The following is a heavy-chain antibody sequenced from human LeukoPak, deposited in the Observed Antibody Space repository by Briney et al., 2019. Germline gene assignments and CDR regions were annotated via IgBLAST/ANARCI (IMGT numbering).Heavy chain of an antibody. D-gene: IGHD3-10*01. Sequence: GGSLRLSCAASGFTFSSYWMSWVRQAPGKGLEWVAIIKQDGSEKYYVDSVKGRFTISRDNAKNSLYLQMNSLRAEDTAVYYCASANTYYYGSGSSYYMDVWGKGTTVTVSS. J-gene: IGHJ6*03. CDR2: IKQDGSEK. CDR3: ASANTYYYGSGSSYYMDV. CDR1: GFTFSSYW. V-gene: IGHV3-7*01.